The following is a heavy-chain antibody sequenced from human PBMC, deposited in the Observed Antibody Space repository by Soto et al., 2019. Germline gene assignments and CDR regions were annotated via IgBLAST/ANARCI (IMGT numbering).Heavy chain of an antibody. CDR2: IYHSGST. CDR3: ARGQVVAAQH. Sequence: SETLSLTCAVSGGSISSGGYSXSWIRQPPGKGLEWIGYIYHSGSTYYNPSLKSRVTISVDRSKNQFSLKLSSVTAADTAVYYCARGQVVAAQHWGQGTLVTVSS. D-gene: IGHD2-15*01. CDR1: GGSISSGGYS. V-gene: IGHV4-30-2*01. J-gene: IGHJ4*02.